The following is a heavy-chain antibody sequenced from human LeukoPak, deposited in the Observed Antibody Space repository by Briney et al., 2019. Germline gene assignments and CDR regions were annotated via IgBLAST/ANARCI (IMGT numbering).Heavy chain of an antibody. CDR2: ISWNSGSI. J-gene: IGHJ4*02. CDR1: GFTFDDYA. D-gene: IGHD6-6*01. V-gene: IGHV3-9*01. CDR3: AVSSSGY. Sequence: GGSLRLSCAASGFTFDDYAMHWVRQAPVKGLEWVSGISWNSGSIGYADSVKGRFTISRDNAKNSLYLQMNSLRAEDTALYYCAVSSSGYWGQGTLVTVSS.